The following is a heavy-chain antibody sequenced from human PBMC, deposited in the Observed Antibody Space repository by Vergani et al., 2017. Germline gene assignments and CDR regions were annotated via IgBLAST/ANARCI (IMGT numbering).Heavy chain of an antibody. V-gene: IGHV3-23*04. Sequence: EVQLVESGGGLVKRGGSLRLSCAASGFTFSSYSMNWVRQAPGKGLEWVSGISGSGSTTYYADSVKGRFTISRDNSKNTLYLQMNSLRAEDTAVYYCAKTSGPQSHYYYYYMDVWGKGTTVTVSS. CDR1: GFTFSSYS. J-gene: IGHJ6*03. CDR3: AKTSGPQSHYYYYYMDV. CDR2: ISGSGSTT. D-gene: IGHD6-25*01.